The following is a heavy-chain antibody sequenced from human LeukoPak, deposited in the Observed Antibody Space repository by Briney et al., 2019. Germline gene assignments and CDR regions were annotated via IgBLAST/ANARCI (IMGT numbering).Heavy chain of an antibody. CDR1: GYSVRSGHY. V-gene: IGHV4-61*01. CDR3: ARDEAFDI. CDR2: IYYSGST. J-gene: IGHJ3*02. Sequence: KASETLSLTCSVSGYSVRSGHYWGWIRQPPGKGLEWIGYIYYSGSTNYNPSLKSRVTISVDTSKNQFSLKLSSVTAADTAVYYCARDEAFDIWGQGTMVTVSS.